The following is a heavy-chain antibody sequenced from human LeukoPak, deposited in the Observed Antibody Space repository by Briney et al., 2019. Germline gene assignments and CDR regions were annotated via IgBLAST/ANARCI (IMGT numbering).Heavy chain of an antibody. Sequence: GGSLRPSCAVSGFTFSRYSMNWVRQAPGKGLEWVSFISTSSSYIYYADSVKGRFTISRDNAKNSLYLQMNSLRAEDTAVYYCARDGSIPWGYYMDVWGKGTTVTISS. D-gene: IGHD2-2*02. CDR3: ARDGSIPWGYYMDV. V-gene: IGHV3-21*01. CDR1: GFTFSRYS. J-gene: IGHJ6*03. CDR2: ISTSSSYI.